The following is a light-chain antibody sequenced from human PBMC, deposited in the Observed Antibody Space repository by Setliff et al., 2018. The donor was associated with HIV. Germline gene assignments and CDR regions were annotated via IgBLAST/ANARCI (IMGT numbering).Light chain of an antibody. J-gene: IGLJ3*02. CDR2: EVT. CDR1: SSDVGGYNL. Sequence: QSVLTQPASVSGSPGQSITISCTGTSSDVGGYNLVSWYQQHPGKAPKLMIYEVTKRPSGISDRFSGSKSGYTASLTISGLRAEDESDYYCSSYAGYGTWMFGGGTKVTVL. V-gene: IGLV2-23*02. CDR3: SSYAGYGTWM.